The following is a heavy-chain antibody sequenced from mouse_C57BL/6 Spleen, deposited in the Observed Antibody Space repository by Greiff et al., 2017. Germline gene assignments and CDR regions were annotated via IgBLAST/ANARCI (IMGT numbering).Heavy chain of an antibody. CDR2: INPNNGGT. D-gene: IGHD2-3*01. Sequence: VQLKQSGPELVKPGASVKISCKASGYTFTDYYMNWVKQSRGKSLEWIGDINPNNGGTSYNQKFKGKATLTVDKSSSTAYMELRSLTSEDSAVYYCARWSIYDGYYGYFDVWGTGTTVTVSS. V-gene: IGHV1-26*01. CDR1: GYTFTDYY. J-gene: IGHJ1*03. CDR3: ARWSIYDGYYGYFDV.